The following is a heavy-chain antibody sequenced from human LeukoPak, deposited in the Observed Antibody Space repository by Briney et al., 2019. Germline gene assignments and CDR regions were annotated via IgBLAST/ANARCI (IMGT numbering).Heavy chain of an antibody. J-gene: IGHJ4*02. CDR2: INHSGST. V-gene: IGHV4-34*01. CDR1: GGSFSGYY. Sequence: PSETLSLTCAVYGGSFSGYYWSWIRQFPGKGLEWIGEINHSGSTNYNPSLKSRVTISVDTSKNQFSLKLSSVTAADTAVYYCARSVQGIFGVVINYWGQGTLVTVSS. CDR3: ARSVQGIFGVVINY. D-gene: IGHD3-3*01.